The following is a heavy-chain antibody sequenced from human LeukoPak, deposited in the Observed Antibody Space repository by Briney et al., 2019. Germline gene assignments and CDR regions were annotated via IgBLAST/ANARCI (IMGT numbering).Heavy chain of an antibody. CDR3: ARDRSYGSGSLDIDY. CDR2: ISYDGNTK. J-gene: IGHJ4*02. Sequence: PGGSLRLSCAGSGFTFSNYSIHWVRQAPGEGLEWVAVISYDGNTKYYADSMKGRFTISRDNSKDTLYLQMNSLRADDTAVYYCARDRSYGSGSLDIDYWGQGTLVTVSS. CDR1: GFTFSNYS. D-gene: IGHD3-10*01. V-gene: IGHV3-30-3*01.